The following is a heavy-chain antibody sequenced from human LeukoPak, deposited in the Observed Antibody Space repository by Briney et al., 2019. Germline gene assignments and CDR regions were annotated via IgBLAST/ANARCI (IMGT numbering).Heavy chain of an antibody. V-gene: IGHV4-59*01. Sequence: SETLSLTCTVSGSSISSYYWSWIRQPPGKGLEWIGYIYYSGSTNYNPSLKSRVTISVDTPKNQFSLKLSSVTAADTAVYYCARGDGYNSYYYYYYMDVWGKGTTVTVSS. CDR1: GSSISSYY. D-gene: IGHD5-24*01. CDR3: ARGDGYNSYYYYYYMDV. CDR2: IYYSGST. J-gene: IGHJ6*03.